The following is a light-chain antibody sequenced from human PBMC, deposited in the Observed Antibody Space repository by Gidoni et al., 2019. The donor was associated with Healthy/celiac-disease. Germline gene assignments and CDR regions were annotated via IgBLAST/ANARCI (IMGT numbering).Light chain of an antibody. V-gene: IGKV4-1*01. CDR3: QQYYSTPLT. Sequence: DIVITQSPASLAVSLGERATINCKYSQSVLYSSNNKNYLAWYQKKPGQPPKLLIYWASTRESGVPDRFSGSGSGTDFTLTISSLQDEDVAVYYCQQYYSTPLTFGGGTKVEIK. J-gene: IGKJ4*01. CDR1: QSVLYSSNNKNY. CDR2: WAS.